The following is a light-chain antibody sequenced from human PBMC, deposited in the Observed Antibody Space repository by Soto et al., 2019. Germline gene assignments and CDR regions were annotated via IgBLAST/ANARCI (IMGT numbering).Light chain of an antibody. J-gene: IGLJ3*02. V-gene: IGLV2-14*03. CDR3: SSYAGSNTVV. CDR2: AVT. CDR1: SSDVGGYNY. Sequence: QSVLTQPASVSAYPGQSITISGTGTSSDVGGYNYVSWYQQHPGKVPKFIIYAVTNRPSGISDRFSATKSGSTASLTISGLQAEDEADYYCSSYAGSNTVVFGGGTQLTVL.